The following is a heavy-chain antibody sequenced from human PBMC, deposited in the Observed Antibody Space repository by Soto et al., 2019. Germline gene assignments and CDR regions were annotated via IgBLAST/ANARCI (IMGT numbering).Heavy chain of an antibody. J-gene: IGHJ6*02. Sequence: GSLRLSCAASGFTFNNFAMHWVRQAPGKVLEWVAFISYDGTYKYYADSVRGRFTVYRDNSKSTLFLQMNSLKFEDTAVYVCANEVDVAFSSLQYGMDVWGQGTTVTVSS. V-gene: IGHV3-30*14. D-gene: IGHD5-12*01. CDR1: GFTFNNFA. CDR2: ISYDGTYK. CDR3: ANEVDVAFSSLQYGMDV.